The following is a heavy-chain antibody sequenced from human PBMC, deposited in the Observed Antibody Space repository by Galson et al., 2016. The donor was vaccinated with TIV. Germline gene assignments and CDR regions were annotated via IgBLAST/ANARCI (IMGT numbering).Heavy chain of an antibody. Sequence: QSGAEVKKPGESLRISCKGSGYRFTNYWINWVRQMPGKGLEWMGRIDPSDSYTNYSPSFQGHVTISADKSISTAFPQWSSLRASDSAIYYGARGVSAGSGWLDPWGQGTLVTVSS. CDR2: IDPSDSYT. CDR3: ARGVSAGSGWLDP. J-gene: IGHJ5*02. D-gene: IGHD2-8*01. CDR1: GYRFTNYW. V-gene: IGHV5-10-1*01.